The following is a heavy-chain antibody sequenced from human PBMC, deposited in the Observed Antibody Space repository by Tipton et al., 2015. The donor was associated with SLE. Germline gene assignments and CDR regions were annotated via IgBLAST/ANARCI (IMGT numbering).Heavy chain of an antibody. V-gene: IGHV4-34*01. CDR3: AREVQGSCAFDI. J-gene: IGHJ3*02. D-gene: IGHD2-15*01. Sequence: TLSLTCAVYGGSFSGYYWSWIRQPPGKGLEWIGEINHSGSTNYNPSLKSRVTISVDTSKNQFSLKLSSVTAADTAVYYCAREVQGSCAFDIWGQGTMVTVSS. CDR1: GGSFSGYY. CDR2: INHSGST.